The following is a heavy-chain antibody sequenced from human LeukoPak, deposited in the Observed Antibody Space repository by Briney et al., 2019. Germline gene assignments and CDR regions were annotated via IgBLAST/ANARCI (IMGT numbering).Heavy chain of an antibody. J-gene: IGHJ4*02. D-gene: IGHD4-23*01. CDR3: AKDKWYGGNSHICHY. Sequence: GGSLRLSCAASGFTVSGNYMSWVRQAPGKGLEWVSVIYSSDNTYYIDSVKGRFTISRDNSKNTLYLQMNSLRAEDTAVYYCAKDKWYGGNSHICHYWGQGTLVTVSS. V-gene: IGHV3-53*01. CDR1: GFTVSGNY. CDR2: IYSSDNT.